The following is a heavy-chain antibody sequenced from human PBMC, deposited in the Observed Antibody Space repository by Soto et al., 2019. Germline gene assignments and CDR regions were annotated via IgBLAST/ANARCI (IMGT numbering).Heavy chain of an antibody. Sequence: QVQLVQSGAEVKKPGASVKVSCEASGYTFDSYGISWVRQAPGLGLEWMGWISPYDGDTNYAPHLRGRATLTTDANTNTVYMEMRSLRSDETAIYYCARDCYYCVNSGHSYSGTDPFDIWGQGTMVTVSS. J-gene: IGHJ3*02. CDR3: ARDCYYCVNSGHSYSGTDPFDI. D-gene: IGHD3-22*01. V-gene: IGHV1-18*01. CDR2: ISPYDGDT. CDR1: GYTFDSYG.